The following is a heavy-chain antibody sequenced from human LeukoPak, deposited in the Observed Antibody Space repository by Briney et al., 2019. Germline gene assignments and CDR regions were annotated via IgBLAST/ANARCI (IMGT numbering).Heavy chain of an antibody. D-gene: IGHD2-2*02. Sequence: ASVKVSCKSSGYTFTSYAMHWVRQAPGQKLEWIGWINAGNGDTKYSQKFQGRVTINRDTSASTAYMELSSLRSEDTAVYYRARCGPGSTSCYNKGKIGMDVWGKGTTVTVSS. CDR1: GYTFTSYA. CDR2: INAGNGDT. V-gene: IGHV1-3*01. CDR3: ARCGPGSTSCYNKGKIGMDV. J-gene: IGHJ6*04.